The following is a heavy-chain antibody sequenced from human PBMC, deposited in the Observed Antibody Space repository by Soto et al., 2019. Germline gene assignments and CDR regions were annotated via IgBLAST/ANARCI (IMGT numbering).Heavy chain of an antibody. D-gene: IGHD2-15*01. CDR1: GYTFTTYG. Sequence: ASVKVSCKASGYTFTTYGITWVRQAPGQGLECKGWKSAYDESTDYAQKFHGRATITRDTSTNTTLRDLRSLRSDDTAVYYCTREVELGGGIANGYWGQGTLVTVSS. V-gene: IGHV1-18*04. J-gene: IGHJ4*02. CDR3: TREVELGGGIANGY. CDR2: KSAYDEST.